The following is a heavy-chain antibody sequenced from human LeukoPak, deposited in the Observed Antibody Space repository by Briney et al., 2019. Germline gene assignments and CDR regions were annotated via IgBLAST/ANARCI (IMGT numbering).Heavy chain of an antibody. CDR3: TLSWGAGATTFNY. J-gene: IGHJ4*02. CDR1: GFTFSSYS. Sequence: GGSLRLSCAASGFTFSSYSMNWVRQAPGKGLEWVGFIRSKAYGGTTEYAASVKGRFTISRDDSKSIAYLQMNSLKTEDTAVYYCTLSWGAGATTFNYWGQGTLVTVSS. V-gene: IGHV3-49*04. CDR2: IRSKAYGGTT. D-gene: IGHD1-26*01.